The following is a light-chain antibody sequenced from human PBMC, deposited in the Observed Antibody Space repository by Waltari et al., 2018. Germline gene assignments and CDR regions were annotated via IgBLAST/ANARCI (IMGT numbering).Light chain of an antibody. J-gene: IGLJ2*01. CDR2: KDN. CDR1: ALADHY. Sequence: SYELTQPPSVSVSPGQTARITCSGDALADHYAYWYQQKPGQAPVLVIYKDNERPPGIPERFSCSSSGTAVTLTISGVQAEDDADFYCQSIDTTDTYPTVLFGGGTKLTVL. CDR3: QSIDTTDTYPTVL. V-gene: IGLV3-25*03.